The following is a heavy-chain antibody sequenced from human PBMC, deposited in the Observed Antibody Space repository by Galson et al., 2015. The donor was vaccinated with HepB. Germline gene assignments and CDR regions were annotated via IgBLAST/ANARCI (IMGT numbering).Heavy chain of an antibody. CDR2: TSYDGSNK. CDR3: ARDRAFYGDYADH. D-gene: IGHD4-17*01. Sequence: SLRLSCAASGFSLSDYAMHWVRQAPGKGLEWAATTSYDGSNKYYAQSVVGRFTISRDTGKNMLYLQMHRLTMEDTAIYFCARDRAFYGDYADHWGQGTLVTVSS. V-gene: IGHV3-30*04. J-gene: IGHJ4*02. CDR1: GFSLSDYA.